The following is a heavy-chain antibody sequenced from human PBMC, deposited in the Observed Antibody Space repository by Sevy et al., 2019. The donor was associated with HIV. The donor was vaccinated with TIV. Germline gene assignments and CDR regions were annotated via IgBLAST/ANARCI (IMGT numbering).Heavy chain of an antibody. CDR2: IYYSGST. J-gene: IGHJ4*02. D-gene: IGHD2-21*01. V-gene: IGHV4-39*01. CDR3: ARHIATPTDYFDY. Sequence: SETLSLTCTVSGGSISSSSYYWGWIRQPPGKGLEWIGDIYYSGSTYCSPSLKSRVTISVDTSKNQFSLKVSSVTAADTAVYYCARHIATPTDYFDYLGQGTLVTVSS. CDR1: GGSISSSSYY.